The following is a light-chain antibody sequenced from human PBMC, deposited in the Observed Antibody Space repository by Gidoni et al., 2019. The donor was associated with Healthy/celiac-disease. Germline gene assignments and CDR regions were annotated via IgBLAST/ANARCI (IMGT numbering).Light chain of an antibody. CDR1: QSISSY. J-gene: IGKJ1*01. V-gene: IGKV1-39*01. Sequence: DIQMTQSPSSLSASVVDRVTITCLASQSISSYLHWYQQKPGKAPKLLIYAASSLQSGVPSRFSGSGSGTDFTLTISSLQPEDFATYYCQQSYSTPRTFGQGTKVEIK. CDR3: QQSYSTPRT. CDR2: AAS.